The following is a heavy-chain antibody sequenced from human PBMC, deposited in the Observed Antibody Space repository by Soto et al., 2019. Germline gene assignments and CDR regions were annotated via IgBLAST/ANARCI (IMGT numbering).Heavy chain of an antibody. CDR2: IIPIFGTA. Sequence: ASVKVSCKASGGTFSSYAISWVRQAPGQGLEWMGGIIPIFGTANYAQKFQGRVTITADESTSTAYMELSSLRSEDTAVYYCARGRRVVVPAAQRDYFDYWGQGTLVTVSS. V-gene: IGHV1-69*13. CDR1: GGTFSSYA. D-gene: IGHD2-2*01. J-gene: IGHJ4*02. CDR3: ARGRRVVVPAAQRDYFDY.